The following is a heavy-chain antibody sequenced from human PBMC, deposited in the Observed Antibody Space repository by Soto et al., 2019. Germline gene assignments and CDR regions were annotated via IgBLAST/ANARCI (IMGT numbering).Heavy chain of an antibody. Sequence: AAVKVCCKASGGTFSRYAISWGRQAPGQRHEWMGGIIPIFGTANYAQKFQGRVTITADESTSTAYMELSSLRSEDTAVYYCATSIAVDYFAPSSYYYGMYVWAQGTTVTVSS. CDR2: IIPIFGTA. D-gene: IGHD6-6*01. J-gene: IGHJ6*02. V-gene: IGHV1-69*13. CDR3: ATSIAVDYFAPSSYYYGMYV. CDR1: GGTFSRYA.